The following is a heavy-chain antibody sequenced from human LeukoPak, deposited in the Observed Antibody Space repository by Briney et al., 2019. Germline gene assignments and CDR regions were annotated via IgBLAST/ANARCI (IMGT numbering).Heavy chain of an antibody. Sequence: SVKVSCKASGGTFSSYAISWVRQAPGQGLEWMGGIIPIFGTANYAQKFQGRVTITADKSTSTAYMELSSLRSEDTAVYYCARGRYCSGGSCYSRWFDPWGQGTLVTVSS. CDR1: GGTFSSYA. CDR3: ARGRYCSGGSCYSRWFDP. J-gene: IGHJ5*02. D-gene: IGHD2-15*01. V-gene: IGHV1-69*06. CDR2: IIPIFGTA.